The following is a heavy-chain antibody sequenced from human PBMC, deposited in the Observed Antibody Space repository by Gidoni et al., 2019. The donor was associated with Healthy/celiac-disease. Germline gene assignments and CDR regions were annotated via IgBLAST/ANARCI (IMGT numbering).Heavy chain of an antibody. Sequence: EVQLVESGGGLVKPGGSLRLSCAASGFTFSSYSMNWVRQAPGKGLEWVSSISSSSSYIYYADSVKGRFTISRDNAKNSLYLQMNSLRAEDTAVYYCARATSLSNVMDVWGQGTTVTVSS. CDR2: ISSSSSYI. J-gene: IGHJ6*02. CDR3: ARATSLSNVMDV. CDR1: GFTFSSYS. V-gene: IGHV3-21*01.